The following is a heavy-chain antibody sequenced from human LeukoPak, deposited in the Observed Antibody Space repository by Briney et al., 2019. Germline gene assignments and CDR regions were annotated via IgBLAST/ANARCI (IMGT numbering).Heavy chain of an antibody. Sequence: ASVKVSCKASGYTFTGYYMHWVRQAPGQGLEWMGWINPNSGGTNYAQKFQGRVTMTRDTSISTAYMELSRLRSDDTAVYYCARVRGGYQLLFGTIEHAFDIWGQGTMVTVSS. CDR3: ARVRGGYQLLFGTIEHAFDI. CDR1: GYTFTGYY. CDR2: INPNSGGT. V-gene: IGHV1-2*02. D-gene: IGHD2-2*01. J-gene: IGHJ3*02.